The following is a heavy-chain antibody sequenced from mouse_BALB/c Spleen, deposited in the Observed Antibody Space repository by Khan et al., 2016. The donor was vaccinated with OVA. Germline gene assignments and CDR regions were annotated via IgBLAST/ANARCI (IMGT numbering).Heavy chain of an antibody. CDR2: IYPGSGST. V-gene: IGHV1S22*01. D-gene: IGHD2-14*01. J-gene: IGHJ3*01. CDR3: TRWRYWFAY. CDR1: GYTFTSYW. Sequence: LQQPGSELVRPGASVKLSCKASGYTFTSYWMHWVKQRPGQGLEWIGDIYPGSGSTNYDEKFKSKATLTVDTSSSTAYMQLSSLTSEDSAVYYCTRWRYWFAYWGQGTLVTVSA.